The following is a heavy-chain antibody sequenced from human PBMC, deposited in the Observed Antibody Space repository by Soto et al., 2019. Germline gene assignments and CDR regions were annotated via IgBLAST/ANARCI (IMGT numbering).Heavy chain of an antibody. Sequence: EVQLLDSGGGLVQPGESLRLSCAASGFTITSSAMSWVRQAPGKGLEWVSTTGISGRTTYYPDSVKGRFTVSRDDSKNTLDLQMSSLRAEDTAVYYCATVHNTSRSFDYWGQGTPVTVSS. J-gene: IGHJ4*02. CDR1: GFTITSSA. CDR3: ATVHNTSRSFDY. V-gene: IGHV3-23*01. D-gene: IGHD1-20*01. CDR2: TGISGRTT.